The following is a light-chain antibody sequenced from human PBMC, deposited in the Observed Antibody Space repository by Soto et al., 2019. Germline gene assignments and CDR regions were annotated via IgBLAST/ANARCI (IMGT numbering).Light chain of an antibody. V-gene: IGKV3-20*01. J-gene: IGKJ1*01. CDR1: QSVSSSY. Sequence: EIVFTQSPGTLSFSPGERATLSCRASQSVSSSYLAWYQQKPGQAPRLLIYGASSRATGIPDRFSGSGSGTDFTLTISRLEPEDFAVYYCQQRRTFGQGTKVDI. CDR3: QQRRT. CDR2: GAS.